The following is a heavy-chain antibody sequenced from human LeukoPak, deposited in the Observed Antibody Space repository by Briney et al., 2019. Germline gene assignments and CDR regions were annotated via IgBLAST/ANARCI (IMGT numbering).Heavy chain of an antibody. CDR3: ALYDSSSYYHYVCY. V-gene: IGHV3-23*01. Sequence: GGSLSPSCSVSGFSSRSYCMGWDRQAPEKGLEWVSAISGSGGSTYYADSVKGRFTISTDNSKNTLYLQTNSRRAEDTAVYYCALYDSSSYYHYVCYWGQGTLVTVSS. CDR1: GFSSRSYC. CDR2: ISGSGGST. D-gene: IGHD3-22*01. J-gene: IGHJ4*02.